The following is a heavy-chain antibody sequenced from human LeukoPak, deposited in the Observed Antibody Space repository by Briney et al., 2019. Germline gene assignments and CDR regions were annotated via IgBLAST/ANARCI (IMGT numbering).Heavy chain of an antibody. V-gene: IGHV3-30*02. CDR3: VKDQGECPGSRCYLRFLEY. J-gene: IGHJ4*02. D-gene: IGHD3-3*01. CDR2: VRYDQSAT. Sequence: GGSLRLSCAASGFNFSIYGMHWVRQAPGKGLEWVTFVRYDQSATVYADSVQGRFAISRDNSKNTVYLQMNSLRVEDTALYFCVKDQGECPGSRCYLRFLEYWGQGTLVIVSS. CDR1: GFNFSIYG.